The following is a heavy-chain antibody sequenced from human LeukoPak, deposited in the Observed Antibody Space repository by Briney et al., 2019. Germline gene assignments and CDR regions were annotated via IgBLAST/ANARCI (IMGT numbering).Heavy chain of an antibody. J-gene: IGHJ4*02. CDR1: GFTVSSNY. CDR3: ARDMGGSGWYGGFDY. D-gene: IGHD6-19*01. CDR2: IYNGGST. V-gene: IGHV3-53*01. Sequence: PGGSLRLSCAASGFTVSSNYMSWVRQAPGKGLEWVSVIYNGGSTYYADSVKGRFTISRDNSKNTLYLQLNSLRAEDTAVYYCARDMGGSGWYGGFDYWGQGTLVTVSS.